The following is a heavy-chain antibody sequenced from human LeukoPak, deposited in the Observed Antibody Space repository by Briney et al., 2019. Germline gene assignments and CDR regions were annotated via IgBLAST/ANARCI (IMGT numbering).Heavy chain of an antibody. D-gene: IGHD3-3*01. V-gene: IGHV4-39*07. Sequence: PSETLSLTCTVSGGSISSSSYSWGWIRQPPGKGLEWIGSIYYSGSTYYNPSLKSRVTISVDTSKNQFSLKLSSVTAADTAVYYCARAVPNYDFWSGYPDYFDYWGQGTLVTVSS. J-gene: IGHJ4*02. CDR1: GGSISSSSYS. CDR3: ARAVPNYDFWSGYPDYFDY. CDR2: IYYSGST.